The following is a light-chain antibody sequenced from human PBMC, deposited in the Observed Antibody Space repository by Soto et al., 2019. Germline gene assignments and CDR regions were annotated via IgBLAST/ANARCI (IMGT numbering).Light chain of an antibody. CDR3: QQYNTYPLT. CDR1: QDISNY. V-gene: IGKV1-16*01. CDR2: AAS. Sequence: DIPMTQSPSSLSASVGDRVTITCRASQDISNYLAWIQQKPGKAPKSLIYAASSLRSGVPSRFSGSGSGTDFTLSISNLQPEDFGTYYCQQYNTYPLTFGGGTRVEIK. J-gene: IGKJ4*01.